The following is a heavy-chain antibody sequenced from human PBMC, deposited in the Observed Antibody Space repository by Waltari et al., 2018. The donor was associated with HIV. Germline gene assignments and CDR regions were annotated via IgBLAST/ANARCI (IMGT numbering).Heavy chain of an antibody. V-gene: IGHV4-61*02. D-gene: IGHD6-19*01. J-gene: IGHJ4*02. Sequence: QVQLQESGPGLLKPSQTLSLTCTVSGGSISSASYYWTWIRQSAGKGLEWIGRIYTSGSTSYNPSLKSRVSISIDTSRNQFSLKLTAVTAADTAVYYCARDDLGSGWFFDYRGPGTLVTVSS. CDR1: GGSISSASYY. CDR2: IYTSGST. CDR3: ARDDLGSGWFFDY.